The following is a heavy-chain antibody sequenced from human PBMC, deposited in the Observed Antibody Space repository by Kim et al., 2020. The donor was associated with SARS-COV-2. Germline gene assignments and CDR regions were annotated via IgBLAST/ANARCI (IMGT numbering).Heavy chain of an antibody. J-gene: IGHJ6*02. Sequence: RFTISRDNSKNTLYLQMNSLRAEGTAVYYCARDNCGSGSYSHYYYGMDVWGQGTTVTVSS. D-gene: IGHD3-10*01. V-gene: IGHV3-30*05. CDR3: ARDNCGSGSYSHYYYGMDV.